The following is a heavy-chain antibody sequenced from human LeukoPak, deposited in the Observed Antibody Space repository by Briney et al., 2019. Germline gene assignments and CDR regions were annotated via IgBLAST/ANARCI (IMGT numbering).Heavy chain of an antibody. V-gene: IGHV1-2*04. D-gene: IGHD6-19*01. CDR1: GYTFTGYY. CDR3: ARDLYSSGWYGLGAFDI. CDR2: INPNSGGT. J-gene: IGHJ3*02. Sequence: ASVKASCKASGYTFTGYYMHWVRQAPGQGLEWMGWINPNSGGTNYAQKFQGWVTMTRDTSISTAYMELSRLRSDDTAVYYCARDLYSSGWYGLGAFDIWGQGTMVTVSS.